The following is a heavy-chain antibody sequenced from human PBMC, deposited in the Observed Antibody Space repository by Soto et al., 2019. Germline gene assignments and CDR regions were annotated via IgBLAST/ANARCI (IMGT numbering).Heavy chain of an antibody. CDR3: ARHPERIAEIGWFDP. V-gene: IGHV3-48*01. D-gene: IGHD6-13*01. J-gene: IGHJ5*02. CDR1: EFTFISYS. Sequence: EVQLVESGGGLVQPGGSLRLSWAASEFTFISYSMNWVRQAPGKGREGVSYISSSSSTIYYADSVKGRFTISRDNAKNSLYLQMNSLRAEDTAVYYCARHPERIAEIGWFDPWGQGTLVTVSS. CDR2: ISSSSSTI.